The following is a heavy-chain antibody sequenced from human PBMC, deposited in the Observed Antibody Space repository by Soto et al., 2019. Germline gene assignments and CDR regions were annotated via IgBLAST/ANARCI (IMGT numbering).Heavy chain of an antibody. CDR3: TTDPDLVVTNPQGED. Sequence: GSLRLSCAASGFTFSNAWMSWVRHAPGKGLEWVGRIKSKTDGGTTDYAAPVKGRFTISRDDSKNTLYLQMNSLKTEDTAVYYCTTDPDLVVTNPQGEDCGHRTLVAVS. V-gene: IGHV3-15*01. D-gene: IGHD3-22*01. CDR2: IKSKTDGGTT. CDR1: GFTFSNAW. J-gene: IGHJ4*01.